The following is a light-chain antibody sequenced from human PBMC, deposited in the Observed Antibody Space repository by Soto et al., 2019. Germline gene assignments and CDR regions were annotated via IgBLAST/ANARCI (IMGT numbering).Light chain of an antibody. J-gene: IGKJ5*01. CDR1: QGISSW. V-gene: IGKV1D-12*01. CDR3: QQANSFRPN. Sequence: DIQMTQSPSSVSASVGDRVTITCRASQGISSWLGWYQQNPGKAPKLLIYAASSLQSGVPSRFSGSGSGTDFILTISSLQPEDFATYYCQQANSFRPNFGQGTRLEIK. CDR2: AAS.